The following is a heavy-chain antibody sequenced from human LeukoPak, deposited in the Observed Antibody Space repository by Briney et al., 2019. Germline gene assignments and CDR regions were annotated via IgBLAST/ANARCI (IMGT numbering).Heavy chain of an antibody. CDR2: ISGSGDAI. D-gene: IGHD3-22*01. CDR1: GFRFSDYY. CDR3: ASLYDSTGFCYEY. J-gene: IGHJ4*02. Sequence: GGSLRPSCVVSGFRFSDYYMSWIRQTPGKGLELISYISGSGDAIYYTDSVKGRFTISRDNAKNSLYLQLDNLSAEDTAFYYCASLYDSTGFCYEYWGQGALVTVS. V-gene: IGHV3-11*01.